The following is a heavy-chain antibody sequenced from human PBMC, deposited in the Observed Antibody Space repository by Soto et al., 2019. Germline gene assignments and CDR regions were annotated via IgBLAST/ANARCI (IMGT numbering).Heavy chain of an antibody. J-gene: IGHJ5*02. V-gene: IGHV4-34*01. D-gene: IGHD6-13*01. CDR3: ARHGGIAAAGNWFDP. CDR2: INHSGGT. CDR1: GGSFSGYY. Sequence: SETLSLTCAVHGGSFSGYYWSWIRQPPGKGLEWIGEINHSGGTNYNPSLKSRVTVSVDTSKNQFSLKLSSVTAADTAVYYCARHGGIAAAGNWFDPWGQGTLVTVSS.